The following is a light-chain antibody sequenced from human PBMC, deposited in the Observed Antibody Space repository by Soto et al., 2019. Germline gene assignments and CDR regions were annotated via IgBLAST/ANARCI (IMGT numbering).Light chain of an antibody. CDR3: NSYTSGSTYV. J-gene: IGLJ1*01. CDR2: GVS. CDR1: SSDVGGYTY. V-gene: IGLV2-14*01. Sequence: QSVLTQPASVSGSPGQSITISCTGTSSDVGGYTYVSWYQQHPGKAPKLIIYGVSNRPSGVSNRFSGSRSDNTASLTISGLQAEDEADYYCNSYTSGSTYVFGTGTKVTVL.